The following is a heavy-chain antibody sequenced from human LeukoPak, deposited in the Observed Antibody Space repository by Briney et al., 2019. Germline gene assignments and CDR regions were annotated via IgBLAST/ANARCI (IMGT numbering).Heavy chain of an antibody. CDR2: IIPILGIA. CDR1: GGTFSSYA. D-gene: IGHD1-26*01. CDR3: ARVRAGATTSGAFDI. J-gene: IGHJ3*02. Sequence: ASVKVSCKASGGTFSSYAISWVRQAPGQRLEWMGRIIPILGIANYAQKFQGRVTITADKSTSTAYMELSSLRSEDTAVYYCARVRAGATTSGAFDIWGQGTMVTVSS. V-gene: IGHV1-69*04.